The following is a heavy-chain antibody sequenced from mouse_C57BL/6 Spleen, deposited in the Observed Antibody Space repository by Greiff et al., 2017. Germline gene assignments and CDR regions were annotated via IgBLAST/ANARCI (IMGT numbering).Heavy chain of an antibody. V-gene: IGHV1-39*01. J-gene: IGHJ4*01. CDR3: ARGNYYGSSYEDAMDY. CDR2: ISPNYGTT. CDR1: GYSFTDYN. Sequence: EVKLMESGPELVKPGASVKISCKASGYSFTDYNMNWVKQSNGKSLEWIGVISPNYGTTSYNQKFKGKATLTVDQSSSTAYMQLNRLTSEDSAVYYCARGNYYGSSYEDAMDYWGQGTSVTVSS. D-gene: IGHD1-1*01.